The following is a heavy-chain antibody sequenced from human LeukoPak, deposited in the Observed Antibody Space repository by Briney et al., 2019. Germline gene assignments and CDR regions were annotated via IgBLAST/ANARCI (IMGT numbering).Heavy chain of an antibody. Sequence: ASVKVSCKVSGYTLTELSMHWVRQAPGKGLEWMGGFDPEDGETIYAQKFQGRVTMTEDTSTDTAYMELSSLRSEDTAVYYCAAIIYSSGYYSFSYWGQGTLVTVSS. CDR1: GYTLTELS. D-gene: IGHD3-22*01. CDR2: FDPEDGET. V-gene: IGHV1-24*01. CDR3: AAIIYSSGYYSFSY. J-gene: IGHJ4*02.